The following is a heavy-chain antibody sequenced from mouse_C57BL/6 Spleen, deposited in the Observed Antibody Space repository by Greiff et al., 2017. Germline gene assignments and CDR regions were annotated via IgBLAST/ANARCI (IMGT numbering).Heavy chain of an antibody. V-gene: IGHV2-2*01. CDR1: GFSLTSYG. J-gene: IGHJ4*01. CDR3: ARENSSGYDYAMDY. CDR2: IWSCGST. D-gene: IGHD3-2*02. Sequence: QVQLQQSGPGLVQPSQSLSITCTVSGFSLTSYGVHWVRQSPGKGLEWLGVIWSCGSTDYNAAFISRLSISKDNSKSQVFFKMNSLQADDTAIYYCARENSSGYDYAMDYWGQGTSVTVSS.